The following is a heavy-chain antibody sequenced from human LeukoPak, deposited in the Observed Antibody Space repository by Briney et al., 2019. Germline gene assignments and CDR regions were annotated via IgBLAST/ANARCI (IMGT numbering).Heavy chain of an antibody. Sequence: PGGSLRLSCAASGFTFSSYSMNWVRQAPGKGLEWVSSISSSSSYIYYADSPKGRFTISRDNAKNSLYLQMNSLRAEDTAVYYCARGQKLRYQLLKYYYYYYMDVWGKGTTVTISS. D-gene: IGHD2-2*01. V-gene: IGHV3-21*01. CDR1: GFTFSSYS. J-gene: IGHJ6*03. CDR2: ISSSSSYI. CDR3: ARGQKLRYQLLKYYYYYYMDV.